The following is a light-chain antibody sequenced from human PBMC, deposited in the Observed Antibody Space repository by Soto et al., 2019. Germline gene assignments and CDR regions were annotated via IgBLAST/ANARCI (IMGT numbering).Light chain of an antibody. CDR3: QQHRTFSWT. Sequence: DLQMTQSPSTLSASVGDRVTITCRASQSVSNWLAWYQQKPGKAPKLLIFDASSLISGVPSRFSGNGSGTQFTLTISSLQPDDFATYYCQQHRTFSWTFGQGTKVEIK. CDR2: DAS. J-gene: IGKJ1*01. V-gene: IGKV1-5*01. CDR1: QSVSNW.